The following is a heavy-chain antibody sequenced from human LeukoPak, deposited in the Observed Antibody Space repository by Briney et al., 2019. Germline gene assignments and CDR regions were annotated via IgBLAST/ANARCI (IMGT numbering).Heavy chain of an antibody. CDR2: IGSGAKM. Sequence: PGGSLRLSCTVSGFSISGRDMTWGRQAPGKGLEWVSSIGSGAKMFYTDSVKGQFTVSRDTSKNTLFLQMNSLRAEDTAVYYCATTVWTGQFPDYFDVWGQGTLVTVSS. J-gene: IGHJ4*02. V-gene: IGHV3-69-1*02. CDR1: GFSISGRD. CDR3: ATTVWTGQFPDYFDV. D-gene: IGHD1-1*01.